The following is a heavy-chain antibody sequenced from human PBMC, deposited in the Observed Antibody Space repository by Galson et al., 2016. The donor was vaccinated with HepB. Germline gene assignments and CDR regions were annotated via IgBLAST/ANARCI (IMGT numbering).Heavy chain of an antibody. CDR2: IYDSGTT. Sequence: TLSLTCTVSGGSVSSGSHYWSWIRQPPGQGLEWIGQIYDSGTTYYNPSLKSRVTMSVDRSKNQFSLKLESVTAADTAVYYCASCGYNGYGYAFDIWGQGTMVTVSS. J-gene: IGHJ3*02. CDR1: GGSVSSGSHY. CDR3: ASCGYNGYGYAFDI. V-gene: IGHV4-30-2*01. D-gene: IGHD5-12*01.